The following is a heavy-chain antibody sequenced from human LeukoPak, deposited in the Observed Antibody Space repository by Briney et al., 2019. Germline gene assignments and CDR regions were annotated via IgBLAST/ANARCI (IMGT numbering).Heavy chain of an antibody. J-gene: IGHJ3*02. CDR3: ASSIVVVVADAFDI. D-gene: IGHD2-15*01. CDR1: GGSFSGYY. Sequence: KPSETLSLTCAVYGGSFSGYYWSWIRQPPGKVLEWIGEINHSGSTNYNPSLKSRVTISVDTSKNQFSLKLSSVTAADTAVYYCASSIVVVVADAFDIWGQGTMVTVSS. CDR2: INHSGST. V-gene: IGHV4-34*01.